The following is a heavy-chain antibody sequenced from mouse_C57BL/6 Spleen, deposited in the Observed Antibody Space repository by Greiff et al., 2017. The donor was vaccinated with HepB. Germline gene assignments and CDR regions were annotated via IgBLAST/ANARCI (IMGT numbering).Heavy chain of an antibody. Sequence: QVQLKQPGAELVKPGASVKLSCKASGYTFTSYWMQWVKQRPGQGLEWIGEIDPSDSYTNYNQKFKGKATLTVDTSSSTAYMQLSSLTSEDSAVYYCARGGDYDGDFDYWGQGTTLTVSS. CDR3: ARGGDYDGDFDY. V-gene: IGHV1-50*01. CDR2: IDPSDSYT. D-gene: IGHD2-4*01. J-gene: IGHJ2*01. CDR1: GYTFTSYW.